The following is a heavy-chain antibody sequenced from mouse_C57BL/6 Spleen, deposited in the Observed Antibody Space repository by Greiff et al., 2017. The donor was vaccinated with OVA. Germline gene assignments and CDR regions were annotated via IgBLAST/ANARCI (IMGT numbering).Heavy chain of an antibody. V-gene: IGHV5-17*01. CDR3: ARYYGKGPYAMDY. D-gene: IGHD2-1*01. CDR1: GFTFSDYG. J-gene: IGHJ4*01. Sequence: EVQRVESGGGLVKPGGSLKLSCAASGFTFSDYGMHWVRQAPEKGLEWVAYISSGSSTIYYADTVKGRFTISRDNAKNTLFLQMTSLRSEDTAMYYCARYYGKGPYAMDYWGQGTSVTVSS. CDR2: ISSGSSTI.